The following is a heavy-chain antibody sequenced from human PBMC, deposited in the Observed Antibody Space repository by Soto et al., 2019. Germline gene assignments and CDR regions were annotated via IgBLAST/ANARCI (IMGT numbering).Heavy chain of an antibody. V-gene: IGHV4-4*07. J-gene: IGHJ4*02. D-gene: IGHD3-10*01. Sequence: SDTLSLTCTVSGDSMSVYYWSWIRQSAGKGLEWIGRIFSSGSTNYNPSLKSRVSMSLDTSKKLFYLKVTSVTAADTAVYYCARDVYGSAKYQIPXWGQGALVTVSX. CDR1: GDSMSVYY. CDR3: ARDVYGSAKYQIPX. CDR2: IFSSGST.